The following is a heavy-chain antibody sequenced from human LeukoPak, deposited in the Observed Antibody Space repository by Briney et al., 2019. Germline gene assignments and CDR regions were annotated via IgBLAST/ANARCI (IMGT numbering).Heavy chain of an antibody. D-gene: IGHD3-22*01. CDR1: GFTLSDLW. CDR3: TQPSRGF. V-gene: IGHV3-15*01. Sequence: GGSLRLSCVASGFTLSDLWMRWVRQAPGRGLECVGRLRPKGEDGATGYTEPRSDRFTVPSDDSKNPMYLQMRNLKTEDTGLDYCTQPSRGFWGQGAQVSVSS. CDR2: LRPKGEDGAT. J-gene: IGHJ4*02.